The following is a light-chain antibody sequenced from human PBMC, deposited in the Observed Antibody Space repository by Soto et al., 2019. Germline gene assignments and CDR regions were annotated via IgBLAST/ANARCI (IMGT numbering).Light chain of an antibody. Sequence: SVSGSPGQSITISCTGTPSDISNYLNWYQQKPGKAPKLLIYDASNLETGVPSRFSGSGSGTDFTFTISSLQPEDIATYYCQQYDNLPLTFGGGTKVDIK. CDR1: PSDISNY. V-gene: IGKV1-33*01. CDR2: DAS. J-gene: IGKJ4*01. CDR3: QQYDNLPLT.